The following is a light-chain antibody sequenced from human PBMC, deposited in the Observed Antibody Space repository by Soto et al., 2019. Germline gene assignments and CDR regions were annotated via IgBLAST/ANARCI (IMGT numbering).Light chain of an antibody. V-gene: IGLV1-40*01. CDR3: KSYDSGVTGSV. J-gene: IGLJ1*01. Sequence: QSVLTQPPPVSGTRGHTLTISCTGRSSNIGAGFDLHWYQQVPGTAPKLVLYSNTARPSGVPDRFSGSRSGSSGSLAISGLQPEDEADYYCKSYDSGVTGSVFGTGTKVTVL. CDR1: SSNIGAGFD. CDR2: SNT.